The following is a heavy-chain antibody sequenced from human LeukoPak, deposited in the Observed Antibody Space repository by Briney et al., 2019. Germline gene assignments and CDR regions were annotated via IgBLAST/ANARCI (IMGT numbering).Heavy chain of an antibody. Sequence: GGSLRLSCAASGFTFTSYYLSWIRQAPGKGLEWVANIEQDGTEKDYVDSVKGRFTISRDNDKSSVYLQMNSLSVEDTAVYYCARQWKWFDPWGQGTLVTVSS. J-gene: IGHJ5*02. CDR3: ARQWKWFDP. CDR1: GFTFTSYY. V-gene: IGHV3-7*01. D-gene: IGHD6-19*01. CDR2: IEQDGTEK.